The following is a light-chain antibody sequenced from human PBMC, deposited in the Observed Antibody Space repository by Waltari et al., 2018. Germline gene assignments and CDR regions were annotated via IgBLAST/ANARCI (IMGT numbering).Light chain of an antibody. Sequence: DIQLTQSPSTLSASVGDRVTITCRASQSLNNWLAWDQQRPGKPPKSLIFKASNLASGVPSRFSGSGSGTEFTLTISSLQPDDFATYYCQQYNSGTLTFGGGTKVEIK. CDR3: QQYNSGTLT. CDR1: QSLNNW. CDR2: KAS. J-gene: IGKJ4*01. V-gene: IGKV1-5*03.